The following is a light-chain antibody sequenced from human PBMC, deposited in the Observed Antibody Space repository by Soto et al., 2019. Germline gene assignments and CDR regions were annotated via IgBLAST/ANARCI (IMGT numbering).Light chain of an antibody. CDR1: QSVLYSSNNKNY. J-gene: IGKJ1*01. V-gene: IGKV4-1*01. CDR3: QQYYSNPWT. CDR2: WAS. Sequence: DIVMTQSPDSLAVSLGERATINCESSQSVLYSSNNKNYLAWYQQKAGQTPKMLIYWASTRASGVPDRFGGSGSGTEFTLTISSLQAEDVAVYYCQQYYSNPWTFGQGTKVDIK.